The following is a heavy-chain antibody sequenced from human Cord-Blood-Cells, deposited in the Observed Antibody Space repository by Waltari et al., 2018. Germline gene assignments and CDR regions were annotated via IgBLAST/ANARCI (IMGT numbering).Heavy chain of an antibody. D-gene: IGHD3-10*01. CDR2: INHSGST. CDR1: GGSFSGYY. Sequence: QVQLQQWGAGLLKPSETLSLTCAVYGGSFSGYYWSWIRQPPGKGLEWIGEINHSGSTNYNPSLKSRVTISVDTSKNQFSLKLSSVTAADTPVYYCARGGTRVRGSDYWGQGTLVTVSS. CDR3: ARGGTRVRGSDY. J-gene: IGHJ4*02. V-gene: IGHV4-34*01.